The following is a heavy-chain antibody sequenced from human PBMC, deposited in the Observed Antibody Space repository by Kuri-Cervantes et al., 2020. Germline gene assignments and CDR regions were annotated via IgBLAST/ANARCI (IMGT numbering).Heavy chain of an antibody. D-gene: IGHD7-27*01. J-gene: IGHJ4*02. CDR1: GDSISSGNYY. CDR3: ARLSWGEVFFDY. Sequence: ESLKISCTVSGDSISSGNYYWSWIRQPPGKGLEWIGSIYYSGSTYYNPSLKSRVTISVDTSKNQFSLKLSSVTAADTAVYYCARLSWGEVFFDYWGQGTLVTVSS. CDR2: IYYSGST. V-gene: IGHV4-39*01.